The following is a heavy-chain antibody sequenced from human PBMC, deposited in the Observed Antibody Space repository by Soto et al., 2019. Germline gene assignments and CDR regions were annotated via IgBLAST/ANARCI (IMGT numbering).Heavy chain of an antibody. D-gene: IGHD5-12*01. V-gene: IGHV1-2*04. J-gene: IGHJ3*02. Sequence: ASVKVSCKASGYTFTRYYMHWVRQAPGQGLEWMGWINPNSGGTNYAQKLQGWVTMTRDTSISTAYMELSRLRSDDTAVYYCARVGMATIGVLAFDIWGQGTMVTVSS. CDR2: INPNSGGT. CDR3: ARVGMATIGVLAFDI. CDR1: GYTFTRYY.